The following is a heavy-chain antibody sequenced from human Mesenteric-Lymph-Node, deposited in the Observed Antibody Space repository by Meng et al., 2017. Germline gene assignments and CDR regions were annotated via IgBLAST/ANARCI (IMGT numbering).Heavy chain of an antibody. D-gene: IGHD5-18*01. CDR1: CGSISSSNW. J-gene: IGHJ4*02. CDR2: TYHSGRT. Sequence: QPQPAAQVSQAAESASSFTCAGACGSISSSNWWRWVRQPPGKGLEWIGETYHSGRTNYNPSLKSRVTISVDKSKNQFSLKLSSVTAADTAVYYCASGGYSYGYIFDYWGQGTLVTVSS. CDR3: ASGGYSYGYIFDY. V-gene: IGHV4-4*02.